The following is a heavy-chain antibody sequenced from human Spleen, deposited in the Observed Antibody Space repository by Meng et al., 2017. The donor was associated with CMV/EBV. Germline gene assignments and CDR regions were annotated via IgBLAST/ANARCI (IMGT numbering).Heavy chain of an antibody. J-gene: IGHJ1*01. D-gene: IGHD6-13*01. CDR2: IYKGGRT. Sequence: GESLKISCAASGFTVSSNYMSWVRQAPGKGLEWVSVIYKGGRTYYADSVKGRFTISRDNAKNSLYLQVNSLRAEDTAVYYCARDARGLAATGGGHWGQGTLVTVSS. V-gene: IGHV3-53*01. CDR1: GFTVSSNY. CDR3: ARDARGLAATGGGH.